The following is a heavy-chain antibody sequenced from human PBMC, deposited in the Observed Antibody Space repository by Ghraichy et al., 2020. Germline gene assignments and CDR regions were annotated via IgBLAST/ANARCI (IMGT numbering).Heavy chain of an antibody. CDR3: AKEIRTYASGSYFNEELFDY. CDR2: ITDTAGST. V-gene: IGHV3-23*01. CDR1: GFTFSNYG. Sequence: GGSLRLSCAASGFTFSNYGMSWVRQAPGKGLEWVSAITDTAGSTYYADSVKGRFTISRDNSKNTLYLQMSSLRAEDTALYYCAKEIRTYASGSYFNEELFDYWGQGTLVTVSS. J-gene: IGHJ4*02. D-gene: IGHD3-10*01.